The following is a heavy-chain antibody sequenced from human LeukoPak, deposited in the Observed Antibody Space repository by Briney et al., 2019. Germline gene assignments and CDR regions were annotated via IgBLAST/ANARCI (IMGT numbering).Heavy chain of an antibody. J-gene: IGHJ4*02. CDR2: ITTSDGNT. CDR1: GFTFSSYT. D-gene: IGHD7-27*01. V-gene: IGHV3-23*01. CDR3: AKDGGLWVSAHWGDS. Sequence: GGSLRLSCAASGFTFSSYTMSWVRQAPGKGLEWVSTITTSDGNTYYADSVKGRFTVSRDNSKNTRFLQMNSLRAEDTAVYYCAKDGGLWVSAHWGDSWGRGTLVTVSS.